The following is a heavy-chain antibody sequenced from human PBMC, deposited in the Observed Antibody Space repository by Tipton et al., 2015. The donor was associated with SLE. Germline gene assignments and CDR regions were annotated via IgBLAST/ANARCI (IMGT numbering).Heavy chain of an antibody. Sequence: TLSLTCTVSGGSLSSSSYSWDWIRQPPGKGLEWIGKIHYSGDTYYNPSLKSRVTISVDTSKNQFSLRLSSVTAADTAVYYCARDLNGYNRGWYYYMDVWGKGTTVTVSS. D-gene: IGHD5-24*01. CDR3: ARDLNGYNRGWYYYMDV. CDR1: GGSLSSSSYS. CDR2: IHYSGDT. V-gene: IGHV4-39*07. J-gene: IGHJ6*03.